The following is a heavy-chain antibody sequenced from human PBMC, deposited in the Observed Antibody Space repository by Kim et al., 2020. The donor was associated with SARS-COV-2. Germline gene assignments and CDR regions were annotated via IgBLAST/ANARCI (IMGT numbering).Heavy chain of an antibody. J-gene: IGHJ2*01. CDR3: ARHGVFPNWYFDL. D-gene: IGHD2-8*01. Sequence: YSPSFPGQVTISADKSISTAYLQWSSLKASDTAMYYCARHGVFPNWYFDLWGRGTLVTVSS. V-gene: IGHV5-51*01.